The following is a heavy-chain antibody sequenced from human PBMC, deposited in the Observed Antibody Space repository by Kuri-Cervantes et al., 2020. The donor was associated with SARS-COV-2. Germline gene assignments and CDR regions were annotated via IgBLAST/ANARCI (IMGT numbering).Heavy chain of an antibody. CDR2: IYHSGTT. J-gene: IGHJ4*02. D-gene: IGHD6-13*01. V-gene: IGHV4-30-4*01. CDR1: GGSISSGDYY. Sequence: SETLSLTCTVSGGSISSGDYYWNWIRQAPGEGLEWVGYIYHSGTTYYSPSLRSRVTISMDTSKNQFSLEVRFVSAADTAVYYCAREVSAAGTRVYFDNWGQGTLVTVSS. CDR3: AREVSAAGTRVYFDN.